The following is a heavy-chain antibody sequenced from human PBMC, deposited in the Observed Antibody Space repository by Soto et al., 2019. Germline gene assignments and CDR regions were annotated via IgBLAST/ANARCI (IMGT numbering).Heavy chain of an antibody. V-gene: IGHV4-31*03. D-gene: IGHD3-9*01. CDR2: IYYSGST. CDR1: GGSISSGGYY. Sequence: PSETLSLTCTVSGGSISSGGYYWSWIRQHPGKGLEWIGYIYYSGSTYYNPSLKSRVTISVDTSKNQFSLKLSSVTAADTAVYYCARDGAYYDILTGYSPEYYFDYWGQGTLVTVSS. CDR3: ARDGAYYDILTGYSPEYYFDY. J-gene: IGHJ4*02.